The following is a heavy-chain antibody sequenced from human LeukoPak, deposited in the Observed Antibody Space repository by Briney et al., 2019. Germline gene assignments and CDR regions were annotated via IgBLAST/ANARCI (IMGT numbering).Heavy chain of an antibody. Sequence: PGGSLRLFCAASGFTYSSYAMSWVRQAPGKGLEWVSAISGSGGSTYYADSVKGRFTISRDNSKNTLYLQMNSLRAEDTAVYYCAKEGPGYGSGTYSINYYYYGMDFWGPGTTVTVSS. CDR2: ISGSGGST. V-gene: IGHV3-23*01. CDR1: GFTYSSYA. CDR3: AKEGPGYGSGTYSINYYYYGMDF. D-gene: IGHD3-10*01. J-gene: IGHJ6*02.